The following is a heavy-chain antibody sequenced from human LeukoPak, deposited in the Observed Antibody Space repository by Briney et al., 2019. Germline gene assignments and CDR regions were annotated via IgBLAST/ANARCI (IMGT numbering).Heavy chain of an antibody. V-gene: IGHV3-33*01. CDR3: ARDQGWLQLLYWFDP. J-gene: IGHJ5*02. CDR2: IWYDGSNK. CDR1: GFTFSSYG. Sequence: PGRSLRLSCAASGFTFSSYGMHWVRQAPGKGLEWVAVIWYDGSNKYYADSVKGRFTISRDNSKNTLYLQMNSLRAEDTAVYYCARDQGWLQLLYWFDPWGQGTLVTVSS. D-gene: IGHD5-24*01.